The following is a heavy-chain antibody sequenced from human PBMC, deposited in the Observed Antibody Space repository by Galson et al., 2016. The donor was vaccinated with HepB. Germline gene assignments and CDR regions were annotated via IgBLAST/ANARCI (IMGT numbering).Heavy chain of an antibody. D-gene: IGHD3-22*01. V-gene: IGHV3-72*01. Sequence: SLRLSCAASGFIFSDHYMEWVRQAAGKGLEWVGRTRNKAKSYSRAYAASVKGRFTISRDDSKNSLYLQMSSLKTEDTDIYYCVRSYRDSSGTVRDFDIWGQGTMVTVSS. CDR1: GFIFSDHY. CDR2: TRNKAKSYSR. J-gene: IGHJ3*02. CDR3: VRSYRDSSGTVRDFDI.